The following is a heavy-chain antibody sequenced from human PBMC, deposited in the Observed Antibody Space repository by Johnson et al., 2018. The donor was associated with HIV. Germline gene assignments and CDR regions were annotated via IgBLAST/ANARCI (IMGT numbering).Heavy chain of an antibody. CDR3: TTDRGNGDYDAFDI. CDR1: GFSFNNAW. CDR2: IKSKTDGGTT. V-gene: IGHV3-15*01. D-gene: IGHD4-17*01. J-gene: IGHJ3*02. Sequence: VQLVESGGGVVQPGRSLRLSCAASGFSFNNAWMSWVRQAPGKGLEWVGRIKSKTDGGTTDYAAPVKGRFTISRDDSKNTLYLQMNSLKTEDTAVYYCTTDRGNGDYDAFDIWGQGTMVTVSS.